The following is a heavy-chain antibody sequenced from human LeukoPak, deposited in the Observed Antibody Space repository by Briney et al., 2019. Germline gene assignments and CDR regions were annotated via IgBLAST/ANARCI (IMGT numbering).Heavy chain of an antibody. CDR3: ARPKRDILTGYFNPRGAFDI. CDR2: INHSGST. CDR1: GGSFSGYY. V-gene: IGHV4-34*01. D-gene: IGHD3-9*01. Sequence: PSETLSLTCAVYGGSFSGYYWSWIRQHPGKGLEWIGEINHSGSTNYNPSLKSRVTISVDTSKNQFSLKLSSVTAADTAVYYCARPKRDILTGYFNPRGAFDIWGQGTMVTVPS. J-gene: IGHJ3*02.